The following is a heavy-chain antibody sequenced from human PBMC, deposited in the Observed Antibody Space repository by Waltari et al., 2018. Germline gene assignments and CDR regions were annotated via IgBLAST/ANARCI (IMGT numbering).Heavy chain of an antibody. Sequence: QVQLVESGGGVVQPGRTLRLSCAASGFTFSSYGMHCVRQSPGKRLEWVAVIWYDGSNKYYADSVKGRFTISRDNSKNTLYLQMNRLRAEDTAVYYCAKENYDILTGYTIIDYWGQGTLVTVSS. D-gene: IGHD3-9*01. V-gene: IGHV3-30*18. CDR2: IWYDGSNK. CDR1: GFTFSSYG. J-gene: IGHJ4*02. CDR3: AKENYDILTGYTIIDY.